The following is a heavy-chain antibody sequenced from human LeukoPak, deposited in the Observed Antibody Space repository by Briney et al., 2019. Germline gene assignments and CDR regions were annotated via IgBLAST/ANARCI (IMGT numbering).Heavy chain of an antibody. J-gene: IGHJ3*02. V-gene: IGHV4-30-4*01. CDR1: GGSISSGDYY. CDR3: ARFGGWFGELSAFDI. D-gene: IGHD3-10*01. Sequence: SETLSLTCTVSGGSISSGDYYWSWIRQPPGKGLEWIGYIYYSGSTYYNPSLKSRVTISVDTSKNQFSLKLSSVTAADTAVYYCARFGGWFGELSAFDIWGQGTMVTVSS. CDR2: IYYSGST.